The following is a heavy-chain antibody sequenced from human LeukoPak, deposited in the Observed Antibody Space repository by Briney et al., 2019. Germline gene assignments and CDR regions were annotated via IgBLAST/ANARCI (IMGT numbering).Heavy chain of an antibody. CDR2: ISYDGSNK. J-gene: IGHJ4*02. CDR3: ARSAGYCSSTSCYYYDY. D-gene: IGHD2-2*01. V-gene: IGHV3-30*04. Sequence: SCKASGGTFSSYAVHWVRQAPGKGLEWVAVISYDGSNKYYADSVKGRFTISRDNSKNTLYLQMNSLRAEDTAVYYCARSAGYCSSTSCYYYDYWGQGTLVTVSS. CDR1: GGTFSSYA.